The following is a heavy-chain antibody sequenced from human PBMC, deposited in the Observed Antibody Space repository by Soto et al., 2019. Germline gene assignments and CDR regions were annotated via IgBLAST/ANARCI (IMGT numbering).Heavy chain of an antibody. D-gene: IGHD5-18*01. CDR3: SHGYYQYFAS. J-gene: IGHJ4*02. V-gene: IGHV3-15*07. CDR1: GVTLTNVW. Sequence: EVQLVESGGGLVKPGGSLRLSCAVSGVTLTNVWMNWVRQAPGKGPEWVGRIKSKTDGGTTDYAAPVKGRFTISRDDSENTLYLQMNSLKTEDTAVYYCSHGYYQYFASWGQGTLVTVSS. CDR2: IKSKTDGGTT.